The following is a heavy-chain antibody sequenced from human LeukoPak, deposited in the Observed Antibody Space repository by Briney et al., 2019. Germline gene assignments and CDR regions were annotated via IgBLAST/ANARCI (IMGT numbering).Heavy chain of an antibody. CDR2: IKEDGSEK. CDR1: GFTFSSYA. Sequence: GGSLRLSCAASGFTFSSYAMSWARQAPGKGLEWVANIKEDGSEKYYVDSVKGRFTISRDNAKNSLYLQMNSLRAEDTAVYYCASKFRDYWGQGTLVTVSS. D-gene: IGHD3-10*01. CDR3: ASKFRDY. J-gene: IGHJ4*02. V-gene: IGHV3-7*03.